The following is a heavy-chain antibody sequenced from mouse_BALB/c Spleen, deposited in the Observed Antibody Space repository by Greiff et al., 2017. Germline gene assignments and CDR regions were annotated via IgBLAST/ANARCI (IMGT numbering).Heavy chain of an antibody. CDR2: ISDGGSYT. CDR1: GFTFSDYY. Sequence: DVMLVESGGGLVKPGGSLKLSCAASGFTFSDYYMYWVRQTPEKRLEWVATISDGGSYTYYPDSVKGRFTISRDNAKNNLYLQMSSLKSEDTAMYYCASIYYDYAWYFDVWGAGTTVTVSS. V-gene: IGHV5-4*02. J-gene: IGHJ1*01. D-gene: IGHD2-4*01. CDR3: ASIYYDYAWYFDV.